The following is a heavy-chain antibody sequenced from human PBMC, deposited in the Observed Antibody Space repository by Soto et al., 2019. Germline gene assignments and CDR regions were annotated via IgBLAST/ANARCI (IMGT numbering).Heavy chain of an antibody. D-gene: IGHD3-22*01. CDR1: GYTFTSYG. V-gene: IGHV1-18*01. Sequence: ASVKVSCKASGYTFTSYGISWVRQAPGQGLEWMGWISAYNGNTNYAQKLQGRVTMTTDTSTSTAYMELRSLRSDDTAVYYCASHYYDSSGYYHGPFDYWGQGTLVTVSS. CDR2: ISAYNGNT. CDR3: ASHYYDSSGYYHGPFDY. J-gene: IGHJ4*02.